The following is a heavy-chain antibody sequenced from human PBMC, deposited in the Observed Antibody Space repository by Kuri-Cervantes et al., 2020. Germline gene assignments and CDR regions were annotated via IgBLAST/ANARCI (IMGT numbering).Heavy chain of an antibody. CDR1: GYTFTYRY. CDR2: MNPNSGNT. V-gene: IGHV1-8*02. CDR3: ATTSGRRSYNWFDP. J-gene: IGHJ5*02. D-gene: IGHD3-10*01. Sequence: ASVKVSCKASGYTFTYRYLHWVRQAPGQALEWMGWMNPNSGNTGYAQKFQGRVTMTRNTSISTAYMELSSPRSEDTAVYYCATTSGRRSYNWFDPWGQGTLVTVSS.